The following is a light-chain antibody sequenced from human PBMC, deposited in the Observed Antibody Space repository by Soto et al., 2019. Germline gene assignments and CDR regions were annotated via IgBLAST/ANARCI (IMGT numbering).Light chain of an antibody. Sequence: EIVMTQSPATLSVSPGERATLSCRASQSVSRKLAWYQQRPGQAPRLLIYDASHRAAGIPARFSGSGFGTDFTLTIRSLEPEDAAVYYCQQRSNWPPITFGQGTRREI. CDR2: DAS. CDR1: QSVSRK. CDR3: QQRSNWPPIT. V-gene: IGKV3-11*01. J-gene: IGKJ5*01.